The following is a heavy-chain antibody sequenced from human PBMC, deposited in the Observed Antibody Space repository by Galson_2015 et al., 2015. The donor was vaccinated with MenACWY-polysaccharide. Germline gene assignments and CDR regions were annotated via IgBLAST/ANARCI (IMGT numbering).Heavy chain of an antibody. CDR2: IFHSGTT. V-gene: IGHV4-38-2*01. J-gene: IGHJ4*02. D-gene: IGHD1-26*01. CDR3: AKVEKYSGSFYILY. CDR1: DYSIRSGYF. Sequence: LSLTCAVSDYSIRSGYFWGWIRQPPGKGLEWIASIFHSGTTYYNPSLKSRVTISVDTSKNQFSLKLSSVTAADTAVYYCAKVEKYSGSFYILYWGQGTLVTVSS.